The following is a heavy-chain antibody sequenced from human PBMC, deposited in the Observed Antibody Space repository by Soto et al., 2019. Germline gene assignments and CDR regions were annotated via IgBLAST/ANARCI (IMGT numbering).Heavy chain of an antibody. V-gene: IGHV1-69*13. CDR2: IIPFFRTA. Sequence: ASVKVSCKASGGAFNTFGFSWVRQAPGQGLEWMGGIIPFFRTANYAQKFQDRVTITADESTSTVYMDLRSLRSEDTAKYYCARSPPMDSGDKYCSDFRGQGALVTVSS. CDR1: GGAFNTFG. D-gene: IGHD4-17*01. J-gene: IGHJ4*02. CDR3: ARSPPMDSGDKYCSDF.